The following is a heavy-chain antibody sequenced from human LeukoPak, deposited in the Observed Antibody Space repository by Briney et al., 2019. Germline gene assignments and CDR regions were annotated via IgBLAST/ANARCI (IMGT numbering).Heavy chain of an antibody. Sequence: SETLSLTCTVSGGSISSSSYYWGWIRQPPGKGLEWIGEINHSGSTNYNPSLKSRVTISVDTSKNQFSLKLSSVTAADTAVYYCARKYSSSWDNAFDIWGQGTMVTVSS. CDR1: GGSISSSSYY. CDR3: ARKYSSSWDNAFDI. D-gene: IGHD6-13*01. V-gene: IGHV4-39*07. J-gene: IGHJ3*02. CDR2: INHSGST.